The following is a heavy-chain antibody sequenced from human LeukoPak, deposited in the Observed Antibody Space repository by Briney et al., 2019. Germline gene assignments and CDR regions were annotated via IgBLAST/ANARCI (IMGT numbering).Heavy chain of an antibody. J-gene: IGHJ4*02. Sequence: PSQTLSLTCTVSGGAISSYHWSWIRQSAGKGLEWIGRIYTSGSTNYNPSLKSRVTMSVDTSKNQFSLNLSSVTAADTAVYYCARVGDYALKDWGQGTLVTVSS. D-gene: IGHD3-16*01. V-gene: IGHV4-4*07. CDR3: ARVGDYALKD. CDR2: IYTSGST. CDR1: GGAISSYH.